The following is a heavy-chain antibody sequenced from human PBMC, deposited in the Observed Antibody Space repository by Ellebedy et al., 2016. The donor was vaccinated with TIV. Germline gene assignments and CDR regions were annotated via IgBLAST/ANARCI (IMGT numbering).Heavy chain of an antibody. CDR2: IYYSGST. CDR1: GGSISSYY. Sequence: MPSETLSLTCTVSGGSISSYYWSWIRQPPGKGLEWIGYIYYSGSTNYNPSLKSRVTISVDTSKNQFSLKLSSVTAADTAVYYCARGKAVAGNYFDYWGQGTLVTVSS. CDR3: ARGKAVAGNYFDY. V-gene: IGHV4-59*12. J-gene: IGHJ4*02. D-gene: IGHD6-19*01.